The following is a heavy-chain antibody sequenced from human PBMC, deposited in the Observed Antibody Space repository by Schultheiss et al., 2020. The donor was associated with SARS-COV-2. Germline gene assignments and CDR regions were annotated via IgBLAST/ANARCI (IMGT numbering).Heavy chain of an antibody. Sequence: SETLSLTCTVSGGSISSYYWSWIRQPPGKGLEWIGYIYYSGSTNYNPSLKSRVTISVDTSKNQFSLKLSSVTAADTAVYYCARGRVRRRYYYDSSGYPNDYWGQGTLVTVSS. CDR3: ARGRVRRRYYYDSSGYPNDY. J-gene: IGHJ4*02. D-gene: IGHD3-22*01. CDR1: GGSISSYY. V-gene: IGHV4-59*12. CDR2: IYYSGST.